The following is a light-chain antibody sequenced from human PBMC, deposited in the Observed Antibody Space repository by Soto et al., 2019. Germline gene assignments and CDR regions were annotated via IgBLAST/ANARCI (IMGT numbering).Light chain of an antibody. J-gene: IGKJ2*01. CDR2: GSS. CDR3: QQYGSSPPYT. Sequence: EVVLTQSPGTLSLSPGERATLSCRASQSVSNNYLAWYQQKPGQAPRLLIFGSSDRATGIPDRFSGSGSGTDFTLTISRLEPEDFEMYYCQQYGSSPPYTFGLGTKLEIK. CDR1: QSVSNNY. V-gene: IGKV3-20*01.